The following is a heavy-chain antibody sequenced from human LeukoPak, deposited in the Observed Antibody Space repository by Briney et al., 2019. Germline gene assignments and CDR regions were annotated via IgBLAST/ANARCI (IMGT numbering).Heavy chain of an antibody. V-gene: IGHV4-31*03. CDR1: GGSISSGGYY. J-gene: IGHJ4*02. D-gene: IGHD2-2*01. CDR2: IYYSGST. Sequence: SETLSLTCTVSGGSISSGGYYWSWISQHPGKGLEWIGYIYYSGSTYYNPSLKSRVTISVDTSKNQFSLKLSSVTAADTAVYYCARTQFVVVPAAMSVYFDYWGQGTLVTVSS. CDR3: ARTQFVVVPAAMSVYFDY.